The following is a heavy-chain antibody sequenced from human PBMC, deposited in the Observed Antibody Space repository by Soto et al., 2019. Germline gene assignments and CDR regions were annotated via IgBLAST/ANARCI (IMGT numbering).Heavy chain of an antibody. CDR2: IYHSGST. J-gene: IGHJ4*02. V-gene: IGHV4-30-2*01. CDR3: ASSNGAAAGYFDY. CDR1: VGSISSGGYS. Sequence: SETLSLTCAVSVGSISSGGYSWSWIRPPPGKGLEWIGYIYHSGSTYYNPSLKSRVTISVDRSKNQFSLKLSSVTAADTAVYYCASSNGAAAGYFDYWGQGTLVTVSS. D-gene: IGHD6-13*01.